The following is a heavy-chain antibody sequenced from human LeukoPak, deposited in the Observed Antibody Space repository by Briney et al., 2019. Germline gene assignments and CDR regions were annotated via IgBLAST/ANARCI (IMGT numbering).Heavy chain of an antibody. CDR2: IIPILGIA. Sequence: SVKVSCKASGGTFSSYAISWVRQAPGQGLEWMGRIIPILGIANYAQKFQGRATITADKSTSTAYMELSSLRSEDTAVYYCAGSTYYYDSSGYALDYWAREPWSPSPQ. V-gene: IGHV1-69*04. CDR1: GGTFSSYA. J-gene: IGHJ4*02. D-gene: IGHD3-22*01. CDR3: AGSTYYYDSSGYALDY.